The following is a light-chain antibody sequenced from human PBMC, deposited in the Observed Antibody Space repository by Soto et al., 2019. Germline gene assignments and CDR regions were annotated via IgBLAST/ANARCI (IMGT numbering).Light chain of an antibody. CDR1: QSVSSN. V-gene: IGKV3-15*01. CDR2: GAS. Sequence: EIVMTQSPANLSVSPGERATLSCRASQSVSSNLAWYQQKPGQGPRLLIYGASLRATSIPARFSGSGYGTEFNLTINSLQSEDFAVYYCQQYNKWPPYTFGQGTKLEIK. J-gene: IGKJ2*01. CDR3: QQYNKWPPYT.